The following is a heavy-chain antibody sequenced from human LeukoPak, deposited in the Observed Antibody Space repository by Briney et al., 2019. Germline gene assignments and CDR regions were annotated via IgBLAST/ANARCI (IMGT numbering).Heavy chain of an antibody. CDR3: ARDYSFDY. CDR2: IKEDGSEK. D-gene: IGHD1-26*01. CDR1: GFTFTGYW. J-gene: IGHJ4*02. V-gene: IGHV3-7*01. Sequence: GGSLRLSCAASGFTFTGYWMSWVRQAPGKGLEWVANIKEDGSEKYYVDSVKGRFTISRDNAKNSLYLQMNSLRAEDTAVYYCARDYSFDYWGQGTLVTVSS.